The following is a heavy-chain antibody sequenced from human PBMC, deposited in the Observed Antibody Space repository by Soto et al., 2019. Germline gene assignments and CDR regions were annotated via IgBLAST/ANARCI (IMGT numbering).Heavy chain of an antibody. V-gene: IGHV4-38-2*01. CDR1: GYSISSGFY. Sequence: SETLSLTCAVSGYSISSGFYWGWIRQPPGKGLEWIGSISHSGSTYYNPSLETPVTISVDTSKNQFSLRLTSVTVADTAIYYCTRRYNWNDNYFDPWGPGALVTVSS. CDR3: TRRYNWNDNYFDP. J-gene: IGHJ5*02. CDR2: ISHSGST. D-gene: IGHD1-20*01.